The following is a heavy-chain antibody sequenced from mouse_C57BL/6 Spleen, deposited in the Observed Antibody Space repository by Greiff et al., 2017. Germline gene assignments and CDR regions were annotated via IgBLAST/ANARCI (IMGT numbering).Heavy chain of an antibody. Sequence: QVQLQQPGTELVKPGASVKLSCKASGYTFTSYWMHWVKQRPGQGLEWIGNINPSNGGTNYNEKFKSKATLTVDKSSSTAYMQLSSLTSEGSAVYCGARGGFSYAMDYWGQGTSVTVSS. CDR3: ARGGFSYAMDY. CDR1: GYTFTSYW. J-gene: IGHJ4*01. V-gene: IGHV1-53*01. CDR2: INPSNGGT.